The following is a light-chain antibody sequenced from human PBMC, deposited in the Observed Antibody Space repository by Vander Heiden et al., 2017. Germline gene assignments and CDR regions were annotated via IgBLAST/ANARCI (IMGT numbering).Light chain of an antibody. V-gene: IGKV4-1*01. Sequence: DIVMTQSPDSLAVSLGETATINCKSSQSVLDSSNSKNYLSWYQQKPGQPPKLLIYWTSTRESGVPDRFSGSGSGTDFTLTISSLQAEDVAFYYCQQYDSTLRTFGQGTKVEIK. CDR2: WTS. J-gene: IGKJ1*01. CDR1: QSVLDSSNSKNY. CDR3: QQYDSTLRT.